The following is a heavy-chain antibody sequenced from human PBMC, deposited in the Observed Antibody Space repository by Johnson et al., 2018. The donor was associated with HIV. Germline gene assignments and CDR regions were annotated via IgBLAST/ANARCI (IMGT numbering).Heavy chain of an antibody. Sequence: MLLVESGGGVVQPVGSLRLSCAASGFTVSSNYMSWVRQAPGKGLEWVSVIYSGGSTYYADSVKGRFTISRDNSKNTLYLQMNSLIAEDTAVYYCAKDQYCGGDCYPDAFDIWGQGTMVTVSS. CDR3: AKDQYCGGDCYPDAFDI. V-gene: IGHV3-66*02. CDR1: GFTVSSNY. J-gene: IGHJ3*02. D-gene: IGHD2-21*02. CDR2: IYSGGST.